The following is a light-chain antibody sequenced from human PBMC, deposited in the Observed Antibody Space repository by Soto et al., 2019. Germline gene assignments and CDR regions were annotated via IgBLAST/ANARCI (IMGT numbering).Light chain of an antibody. CDR2: DAS. CDR3: QQRSNWPPIT. CDR1: QPLNNN. J-gene: IGKJ5*01. V-gene: IGKV3-11*01. Sequence: EIVITQSPATLPVSPGDRAALPCRAGQPLNNNVAWYQPTPGQAPRLLIYDASNRANGIPARFSGSGSGTDLTLTISSLEPEDFSVYYCQQRSNWPPITFCQGTRLEIK.